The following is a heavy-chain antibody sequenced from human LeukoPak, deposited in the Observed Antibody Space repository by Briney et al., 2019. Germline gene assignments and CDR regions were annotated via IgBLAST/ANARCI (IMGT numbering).Heavy chain of an antibody. CDR3: VKDIRRGDNYGYDQFAY. J-gene: IGHJ4*02. D-gene: IGHD5-18*01. Sequence: GGSLRLSCAASGFTFSSYEMNWVRQAPGKGLEWVSSISSSSSYIYYADSVKGRFTISRDNSKNTLYLEMNSLRADDTSLYYCVKDIRRGDNYGYDQFAYWGQGTLVTVSS. CDR2: ISSSSSYI. V-gene: IGHV3-21*01. CDR1: GFTFSSYE.